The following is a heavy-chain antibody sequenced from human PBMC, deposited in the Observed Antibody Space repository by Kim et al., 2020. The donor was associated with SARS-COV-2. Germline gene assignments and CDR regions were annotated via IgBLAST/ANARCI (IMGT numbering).Heavy chain of an antibody. Sequence: GGSLRLSCEASGFTISSYGMHWVRQAPGKGLEWVAAIWYDGSKTYYVDSVKGRFTISRDNSKNTLYLQMNSLRDEETAVYYCARPHAGADAFDYWGQGTLVTVSS. J-gene: IGHJ4*02. CDR2: IWYDGSKT. D-gene: IGHD3-10*01. CDR3: ARPHAGADAFDY. V-gene: IGHV3-33*01. CDR1: GFTISSYG.